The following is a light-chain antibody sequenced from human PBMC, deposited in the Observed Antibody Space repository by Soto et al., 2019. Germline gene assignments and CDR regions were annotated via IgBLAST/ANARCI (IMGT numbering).Light chain of an antibody. CDR2: AAS. V-gene: IGKV1-39*01. J-gene: IGKJ4*01. CDR1: QSISSY. CDR3: QQSYSTPTSLT. Sequence: DIQMTQSPSSLSASVGDRVTITCRASQSISSYLNWYQQKPGKAPKLLIYAASSLQSGVPSRFSGSGSGTDVTLTISRLQPEDFATYYCQQSYSTPTSLTFGGGTKVEIK.